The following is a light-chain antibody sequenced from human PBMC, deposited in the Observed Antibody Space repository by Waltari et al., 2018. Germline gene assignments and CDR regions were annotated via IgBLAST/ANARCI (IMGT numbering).Light chain of an antibody. V-gene: IGKV1-5*03. J-gene: IGKJ2*01. CDR1: QSITRW. CDR2: DAS. Sequence: DIQLTQSPPTLAASVGDRVTITCRASQSITRWLAWYQQKPGRAPKLLIYDASNLVTGAPSRFSGTGSGTVFTLTISSLEPDDFATYYCQQFVGYPYTFGQGTKVETK. CDR3: QQFVGYPYT.